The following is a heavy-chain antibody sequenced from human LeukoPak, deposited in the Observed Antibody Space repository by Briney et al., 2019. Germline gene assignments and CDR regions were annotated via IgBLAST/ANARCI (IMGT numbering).Heavy chain of an antibody. Sequence: ASVKVSCKASGYTFTSYDINWVRQATGQGLEWMGRMNPNTGNTGYAQKFQGRVTITRDTSISTAYMELSSLRSEDTAVYYCARGVGNWFDPWGQGTLVTVSS. V-gene: IGHV1-8*03. CDR3: ARGVGNWFDP. J-gene: IGHJ5*02. D-gene: IGHD1-26*01. CDR2: MNPNTGNT. CDR1: GYTFTSYD.